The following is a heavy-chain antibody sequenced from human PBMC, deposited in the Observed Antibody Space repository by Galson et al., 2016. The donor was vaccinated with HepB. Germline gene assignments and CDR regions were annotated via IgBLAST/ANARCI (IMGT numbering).Heavy chain of an antibody. CDR1: GDSVNAYY. D-gene: IGHD3-3*01. V-gene: IGHV4-34*01. J-gene: IGHJ4*02. Sequence: SETLSLTCAVYGDSVNAYYWTWIRQPPGKGLEWVGEINHSGTPIYNPSVKRRAIMSLDTSNNHFSLKLNSLSGAGTAVYYCARGPVYGVVDYWGQGTLVTVS. CDR3: ARGPVYGVVDY. CDR2: INHSGTP.